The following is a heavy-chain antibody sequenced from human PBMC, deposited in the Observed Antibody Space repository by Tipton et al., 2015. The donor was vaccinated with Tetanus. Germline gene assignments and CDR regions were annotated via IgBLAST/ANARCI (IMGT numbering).Heavy chain of an antibody. D-gene: IGHD1-26*01. CDR3: ATYSGSFHNWFDP. CDR2: IKPDGSDR. J-gene: IGHJ5*02. CDR1: GFTFANSW. V-gene: IGHV3-7*01. Sequence: SLRLSCEASGFTFANSWMTWVRQAPEKGLEWVATIKPDGSDRYYVDSVKGRFTISRDNAQNSLYLEMSSLRAEDTGLYYCATYSGSFHNWFDPWGRGTQVTVSS.